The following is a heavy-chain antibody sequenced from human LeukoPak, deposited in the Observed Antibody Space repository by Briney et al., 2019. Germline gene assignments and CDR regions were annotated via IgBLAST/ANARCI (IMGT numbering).Heavy chain of an antibody. Sequence: SETLSLTCTVSGGSVTKYYWHWIRQAPGKGLEWIGFIFHTGITNYNPSLKSRVTISVDTSKNEFSLKLTSVTAADTAVYFCARDPFPINWFESWGQGILVTVSS. CDR3: ARDPFPINWFES. CDR1: GGSVTKYY. CDR2: IFHTGIT. V-gene: IGHV4-59*02. J-gene: IGHJ5*01. D-gene: IGHD2-2*02.